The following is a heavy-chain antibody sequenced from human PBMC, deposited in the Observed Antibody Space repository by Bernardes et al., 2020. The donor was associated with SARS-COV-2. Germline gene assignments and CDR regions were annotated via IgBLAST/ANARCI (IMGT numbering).Heavy chain of an antibody. CDR3: ASGAKVVEY. V-gene: IGHV4-34*01. J-gene: IGHJ4*02. CDR1: GGSRISYY. CDR2: INHSGVT. Sequence: SETLSLTCAVHGGSRISYYWSWVRQPPGTGLEWIGQINHSGVTNYNPTLKSRVSISVDTSKNQFSLRLTYVTAADTAIYYCASGAKVVEYWGQGTLVSVSS.